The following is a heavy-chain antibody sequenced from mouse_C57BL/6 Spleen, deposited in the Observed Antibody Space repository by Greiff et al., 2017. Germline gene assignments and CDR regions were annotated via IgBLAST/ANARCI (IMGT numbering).Heavy chain of an antibody. CDR3: ASPYYEGY. CDR2: IYPGSGNT. D-gene: IGHD2-10*01. V-gene: IGHV1-66*01. J-gene: IGHJ4*01. CDR1: GYSFTSYY. Sequence: VKVVESGPELVKPGASVKISCKASGYSFTSYYIHWVKQRPGQGLEWIGWIYPGSGNTKYNEKFKGKATLTADTSSSTAYMQLSSLTSEDSAVYYCASPYYEGYWGQGTSVTVSS.